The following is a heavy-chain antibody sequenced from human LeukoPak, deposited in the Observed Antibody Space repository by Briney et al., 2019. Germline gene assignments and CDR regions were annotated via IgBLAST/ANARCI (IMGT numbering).Heavy chain of an antibody. D-gene: IGHD4-23*01. V-gene: IGHV3-9*01. CDR2: ITWNGITI. CDR1: GFTFDVSA. Sequence: PGGSLRLSCAASGFTFDVSAMYWVRQAPGKGLEWVSGITWNGITIGYADSVKGRFTISRDNAKNSLYLQMNNLRAEDTAFYYCAKDISRGGNFGGSFAYWGQGTLVTVSS. CDR3: AKDISRGGNFGGSFAY. J-gene: IGHJ4*02.